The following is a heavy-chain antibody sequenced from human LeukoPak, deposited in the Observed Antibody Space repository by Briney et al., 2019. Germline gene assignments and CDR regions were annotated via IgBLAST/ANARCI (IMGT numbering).Heavy chain of an antibody. CDR1: GGSFSGYY. Sequence: ASETLSLTCAVYGGSFSGYYWSWIRQPPGKGLEWIGEINHSGSTNYNLSLKSRVTISVDTSKNQFSLKLSSMTAADTAVYYCARMVANYVWGSYRYGFDPWGQGTLVTVSS. CDR2: INHSGST. J-gene: IGHJ5*02. V-gene: IGHV4-34*01. D-gene: IGHD3-16*02. CDR3: ARMVANYVWGSYRYGFDP.